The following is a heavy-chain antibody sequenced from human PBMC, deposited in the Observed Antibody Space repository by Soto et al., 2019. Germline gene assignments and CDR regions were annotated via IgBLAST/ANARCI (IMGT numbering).Heavy chain of an antibody. V-gene: IGHV3-30-3*01. CDR2: ISYDGSNK. CDR1: GFTFSSYA. CDR3: ASNSGWYYFDY. Sequence: QVQLVESGGGVVQPGRSLRLSCAASGFTFSSYAMHWVRQAPGKGLEWVAVISYDGSNKYYADSVKGRFTISRDNSKNTLYLQMNSLRAEARAVYYCASNSGWYYFDYWGQGTLVTVSS. D-gene: IGHD6-19*01. J-gene: IGHJ4*02.